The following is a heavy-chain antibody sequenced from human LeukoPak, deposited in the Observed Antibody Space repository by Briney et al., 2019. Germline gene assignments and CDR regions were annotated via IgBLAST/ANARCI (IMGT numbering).Heavy chain of an antibody. V-gene: IGHV4-61*02. CDR3: ARDGVVDYYYMDV. Sequence: SETLSLTCTVSGGSISSGSYYWSWIRQPAGKGLEWMGRIYTSGSTNYNPSLKSRVTISVDTSKNQFSLKLSSVTAADTAVYYCARDGVVDYYYMDVWGKGTTVTVSS. CDR1: GGSISSGSYY. D-gene: IGHD3-3*01. J-gene: IGHJ6*03. CDR2: IYTSGST.